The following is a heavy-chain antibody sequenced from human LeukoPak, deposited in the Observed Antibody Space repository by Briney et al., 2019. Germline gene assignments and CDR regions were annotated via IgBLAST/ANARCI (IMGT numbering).Heavy chain of an antibody. CDR1: GYSISSGYY. V-gene: IGHV4-38-2*02. CDR2: IYHSGST. Sequence: PSETLSLTCTVSGYSISSGYYWGWIRQPPGKGLEWIGSIYHSGSTYYNPSLKSRVTISVDTSKNQFSLKLSSVTAADTAVYYCARWETGYSSSWYKYYFDYWGQGTLVTVSS. D-gene: IGHD6-13*01. J-gene: IGHJ4*02. CDR3: ARWETGYSSSWYKYYFDY.